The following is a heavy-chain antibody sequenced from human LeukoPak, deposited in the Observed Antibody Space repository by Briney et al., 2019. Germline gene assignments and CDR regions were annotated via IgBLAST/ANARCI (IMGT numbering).Heavy chain of an antibody. CDR1: GLTFRSYG. CDR2: ISYDGSNQ. CDR3: AKGGVIVFYYLDY. J-gene: IGHJ4*02. D-gene: IGHD2-21*01. Sequence: GGSLRLSCAASGLTFRSYGMHWVRQAPGKGLEWVAVISYDGSNQYYADSVKGRFTISRDNSKNTLYLQMHSLRPEDTAVYYCAKGGVIVFYYLDYWGQGTLVTVSS. V-gene: IGHV3-30*18.